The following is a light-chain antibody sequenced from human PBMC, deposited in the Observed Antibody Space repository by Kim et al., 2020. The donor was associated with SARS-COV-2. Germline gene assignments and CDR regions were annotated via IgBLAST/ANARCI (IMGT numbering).Light chain of an antibody. V-gene: IGLV1-44*01. Sequence: QSVLTQPPSTSGTPGQRVTISCSGSSSNIGSNTVNWYQQVPGTAPKLLIYRNNQRPSGVPDRFSGSKSGTSASLAISGLQSEDEADYYCASWDDSLDGWVFGGGTQLTVL. CDR2: RNN. CDR1: SSNIGSNT. CDR3: ASWDDSLDGWV. J-gene: IGLJ3*02.